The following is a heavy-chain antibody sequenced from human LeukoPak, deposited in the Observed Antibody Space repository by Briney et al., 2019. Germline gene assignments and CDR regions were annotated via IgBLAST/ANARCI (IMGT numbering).Heavy chain of an antibody. J-gene: IGHJ4*02. Sequence: PSETLSLTCTVSGGSISSYYWSWIRQPPGKGLEWIGYIYYSGSTNYNPSLKSRVTISVDTSKNQFSLKLSSVTAADTAVYYCARAIDSSGYYLRSSYFDYWGQGTLVTVSS. CDR1: GGSISSYY. D-gene: IGHD3-22*01. CDR3: ARAIDSSGYYLRSSYFDY. V-gene: IGHV4-59*12. CDR2: IYYSGST.